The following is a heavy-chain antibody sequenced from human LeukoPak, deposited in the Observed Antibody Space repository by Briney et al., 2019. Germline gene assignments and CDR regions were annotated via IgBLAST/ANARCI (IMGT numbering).Heavy chain of an antibody. CDR1: GFTFSSYW. Sequence: GGSLRLSCAASGFTFSSYWMNWVHQAPGKGLMWVSRINSDGTSTSYADSVKGRFTISRDNAKNTLYLQMNSLRAEDTAVYYCSLGQAHGMDVWGQGTTVTVSS. D-gene: IGHD3-16*01. V-gene: IGHV3-74*01. CDR3: SLGQAHGMDV. CDR2: INSDGTST. J-gene: IGHJ6*02.